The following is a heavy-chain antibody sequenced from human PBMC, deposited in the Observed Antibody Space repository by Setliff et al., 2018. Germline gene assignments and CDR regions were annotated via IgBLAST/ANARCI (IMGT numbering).Heavy chain of an antibody. CDR3: TRDVVDEFGTGYETTNFFDP. J-gene: IGHJ5*02. Sequence: PSETLSLTCTVSGASISSGIYYWSWIRQPAGRGLERIGRIYSTGSTNYNPSLNGRVAMSFDTSKNQFSLRLSSVTAADTAVYYCTRDVVDEFGTGYETTNFFDPWGLGTLVTVSS. CDR2: IYSTGST. CDR1: GASISSGIYY. D-gene: IGHD3-3*01. V-gene: IGHV4-61*02.